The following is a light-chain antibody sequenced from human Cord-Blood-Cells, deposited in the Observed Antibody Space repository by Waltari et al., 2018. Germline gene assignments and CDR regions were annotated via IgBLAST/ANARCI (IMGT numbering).Light chain of an antibody. Sequence: QSALTQPRSVSGSPGQSVTIPCTGTSSDVGGYNYVSWYQQHPGKAPKLMLYDVSKRPSGVPDRFSGSKSGNSASLPISGLQAEDEADYYCCSYAGSYTLVFGGGTKLTVL. CDR1: SSDVGGYNY. V-gene: IGLV2-11*02. CDR3: CSYAGSYTLV. CDR2: DVS. J-gene: IGLJ2*01.